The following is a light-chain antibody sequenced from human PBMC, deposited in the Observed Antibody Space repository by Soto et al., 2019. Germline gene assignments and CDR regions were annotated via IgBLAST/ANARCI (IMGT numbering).Light chain of an antibody. CDR3: QRYNSYWT. J-gene: IGKJ1*01. V-gene: IGKV1-17*01. CDR2: TAS. CDR1: QSVRNN. Sequence: IQMIQSPSSLSSSVGDRFTISFRASQSVRNNVKWYQLKPGKAPKVLIFTASSLRSGVPSRFSGSGSGTEFTLTISSLQPDDFATYYCQRYNSYWTFGQGTKVDIK.